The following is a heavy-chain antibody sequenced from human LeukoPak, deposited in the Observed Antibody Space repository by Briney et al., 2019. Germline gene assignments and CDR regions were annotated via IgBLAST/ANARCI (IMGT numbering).Heavy chain of an antibody. CDR2: IRVVGEL. CDR3: AKGTGDTGYYFDY. CDR1: GFTFSDYA. J-gene: IGHJ4*02. V-gene: IGHV3-23*01. Sequence: PGGSLRLSCAASGFTFSDYAMNWVRQAPGKGREWVSGIRVVGELYYADSVKGRFTISRDNSENTLFLQRSGLRAEDTAVYHCAKGTGDTGYYFDYWGQGTLVTVSS. D-gene: IGHD7-27*01.